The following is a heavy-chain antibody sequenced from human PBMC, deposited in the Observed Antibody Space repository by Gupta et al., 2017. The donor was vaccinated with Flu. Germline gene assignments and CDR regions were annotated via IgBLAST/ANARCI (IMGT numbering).Heavy chain of an antibody. CDR1: GFPFSSYG. CDR3: ARGRGIAVAGTSRGMDV. J-gene: IGHJ6*02. Sequence: QVQLVESGGGVVQPGRSLRLSCAASGFPFSSYGMHWVRPAPGKGLEWVAVIWYDGSNKYYADSVKGRFTISRDNSKNTLYLQMNSLRAEDTAVYYCARGRGIAVAGTSRGMDVWGQGTTVTVSS. D-gene: IGHD6-19*01. CDR2: IWYDGSNK. V-gene: IGHV3-33*01.